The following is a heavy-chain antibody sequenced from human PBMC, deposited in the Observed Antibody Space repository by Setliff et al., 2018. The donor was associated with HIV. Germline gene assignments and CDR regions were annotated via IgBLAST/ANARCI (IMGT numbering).Heavy chain of an antibody. CDR2: IGGSGRTI. Sequence: GGSLRLSCEASGFTLEDHYMSWIRQAPGKGLEWVVYIGGSGRTIYYADSVKGRFTVSRDNAKNSLYLQMNSLRAEDTAVYFCASTGLLLPRFGASYYYYGMDVWGQGTTVTVSS. CDR3: ASTGLLLPRFGASYYYYGMDV. D-gene: IGHD3-10*01. V-gene: IGHV3-11*04. J-gene: IGHJ6*02. CDR1: GFTLEDHY.